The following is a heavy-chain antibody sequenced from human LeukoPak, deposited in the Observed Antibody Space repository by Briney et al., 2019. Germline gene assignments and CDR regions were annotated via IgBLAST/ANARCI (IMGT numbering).Heavy chain of an antibody. CDR3: ARGAYGSGSYFDY. CDR1: GGSVSSGSFY. Sequence: PSETLSLTCTVSGGSVSSGSFYWNWIRQPPGKGLEWIAYIYNSGSTNYNPSLKSRVTISVDTSKNQFSLKLSSVTAADTAVYYCARGAYGSGSYFDYWGQGTLVTVSS. J-gene: IGHJ4*02. V-gene: IGHV4-61*01. CDR2: IYNSGST. D-gene: IGHD3-10*01.